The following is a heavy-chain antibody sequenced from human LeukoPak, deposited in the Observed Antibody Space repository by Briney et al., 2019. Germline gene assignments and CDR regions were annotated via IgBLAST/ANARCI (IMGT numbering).Heavy chain of an antibody. CDR1: GYTFTSYG. D-gene: IGHD5-12*01. J-gene: IGHJ4*02. Sequence: GASVKVSCKASGYTFTSYGISWVRQAPGQGLEWMGWISAYNGNTNYAQKLQGRVTMTTDTSTSTAYMELRSLRSDDTAVYYCARGRYSGYDFARLVFEYWGQGTLVTVSS. V-gene: IGHV1-18*01. CDR3: ARGRYSGYDFARLVFEY. CDR2: ISAYNGNT.